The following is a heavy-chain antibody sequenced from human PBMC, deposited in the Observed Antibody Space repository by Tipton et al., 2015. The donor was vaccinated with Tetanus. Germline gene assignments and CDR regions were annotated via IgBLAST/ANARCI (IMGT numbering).Heavy chain of an antibody. CDR1: AGSFSGYY. J-gene: IGHJ6*02. D-gene: IGHD3-3*01. CDR2: INHSGST. CDR3: ARDRSITIFGVVPINYYYGMDV. Sequence: TLSLTCAVYAGSFSGYYWSWIRQPPGKGLEWIGEINHSGSTNYNPSLKSRVTISVDTSKNQFSLKLSSVTAADTAVYYCARDRSITIFGVVPINYYYGMDVWGQGTTVTVSS. V-gene: IGHV4-34*01.